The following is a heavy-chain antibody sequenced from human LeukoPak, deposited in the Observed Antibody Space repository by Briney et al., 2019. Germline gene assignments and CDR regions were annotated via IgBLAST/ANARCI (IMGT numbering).Heavy chain of an antibody. Sequence: GGSLRLSCAASGFTFSNYSMNWVRQAPGKGWEWVSSITGSTSRIYYYADSVRGRFTISRDNAKSALYLQMNSLRAEDTAIYYCARDFYDGSGTTDAFDIWGQGTMVTVSS. J-gene: IGHJ3*02. CDR3: ARDFYDGSGTTDAFDI. CDR1: GFTFSNYS. D-gene: IGHD3-22*01. V-gene: IGHV3-21*01. CDR2: ITGSTSRI.